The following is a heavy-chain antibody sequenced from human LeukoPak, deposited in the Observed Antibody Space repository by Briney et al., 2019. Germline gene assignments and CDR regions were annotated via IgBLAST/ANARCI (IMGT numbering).Heavy chain of an antibody. CDR3: TRRFYCSDSSGWYFYC. D-gene: IGHD3-22*01. Sequence: SETLSLTCTVSGGSFSNYYWSWFRQPPGKGLEWIGYMHYSGSTNYNPSLKSRVTILADTPKNQFSLKLSSVTAADTALYYCTRRFYCSDSSGWYFYCWGQGTLVTVSS. CDR2: MHYSGST. CDR1: GGSFSNYY. V-gene: IGHV4-59*08. J-gene: IGHJ4*02.